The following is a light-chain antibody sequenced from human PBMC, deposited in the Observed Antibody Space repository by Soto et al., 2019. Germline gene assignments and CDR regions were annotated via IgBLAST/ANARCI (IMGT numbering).Light chain of an antibody. V-gene: IGKV1-5*01. J-gene: IGKJ1*01. CDR3: QHYITYPWA. CDR2: DAS. Sequence: DIRMTQTPSTLSASVGDRVTITCRASQSITNWLAWYQQKPGKAPKVLIYDASMLESGVPSRFSGSGSGTEFTLTISSLQPDDFATYYCQHYITYPWAFGQGTKV. CDR1: QSITNW.